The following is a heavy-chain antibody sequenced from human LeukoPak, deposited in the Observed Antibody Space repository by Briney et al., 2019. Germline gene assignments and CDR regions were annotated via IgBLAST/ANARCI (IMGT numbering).Heavy chain of an antibody. CDR3: ARGTSDWPGVDY. CDR1: GFTFSSYG. V-gene: IGHV3-30*03. Sequence: GGSLRLSCAASGFTFSSYGMHWVRQAPGKGLEWVAVISYDGSNKYYADSVKGRFTISRDNSKNTLYLQMNSLRAEDTAVYYCARGTSDWPGVDYWGQGTLVTVSS. CDR2: ISYDGSNK. J-gene: IGHJ4*02. D-gene: IGHD6-19*01.